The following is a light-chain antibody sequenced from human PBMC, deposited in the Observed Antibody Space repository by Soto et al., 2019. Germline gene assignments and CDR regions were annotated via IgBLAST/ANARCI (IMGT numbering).Light chain of an antibody. CDR3: QQYCGPGTST. CDR1: QSVSSSY. J-gene: IGKJ1*01. CDR2: GAS. V-gene: IGKV3-20*01. Sequence: EIVLTQSPGTLSLSPGERATLSCRASQSVSSSYLAWYQQKPGQAPRLLIYGASSRATGIPDRCSGSGSGTASTLTISRLEPDDFAFYYCQQYCGPGTSTFGQGTKVEIK.